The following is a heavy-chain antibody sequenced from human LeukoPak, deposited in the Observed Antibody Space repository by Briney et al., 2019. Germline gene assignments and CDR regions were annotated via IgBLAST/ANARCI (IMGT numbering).Heavy chain of an antibody. CDR1: GFTFSSYS. J-gene: IGHJ6*02. V-gene: IGHV3-21*01. CDR3: ARDSAETNYYYYYGMDV. CDR2: ISSSSSYI. Sequence: GGSLRLSCAASGFTFSSYSMNWVRQAPGKGLEWVSSISSSSSYIYYADSVKGRFTISRDNAKNSLYLQMNSLRAEDTAVYYCARDSAETNYYYYYGMDVWGQGTTVTVSS. D-gene: IGHD1-14*01.